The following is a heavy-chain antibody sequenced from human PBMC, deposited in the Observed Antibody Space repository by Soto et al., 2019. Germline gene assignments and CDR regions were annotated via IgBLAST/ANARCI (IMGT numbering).Heavy chain of an antibody. D-gene: IGHD3-9*01. CDR2: INPNRGGT. Sequence: ASVKVSCKASGYTFTGYYMHWVRPAPGQGLEGMGWINPNRGGTNYAQKFQGRVTMTRDTSISTAYMELSRLRSDDTAVYYCARDFYHYDILTGYPFGYYGMDVWGQGTTVTVSS. V-gene: IGHV1-2*02. CDR3: ARDFYHYDILTGYPFGYYGMDV. CDR1: GYTFTGYY. J-gene: IGHJ6*02.